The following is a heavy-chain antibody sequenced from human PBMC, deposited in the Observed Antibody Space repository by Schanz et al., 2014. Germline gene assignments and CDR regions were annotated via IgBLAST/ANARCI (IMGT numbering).Heavy chain of an antibody. CDR3: ARGYSNIWSPMAY. J-gene: IGHJ4*02. D-gene: IGHD6-13*01. CDR2: IKKDGREN. Sequence: EVQLVESGGGLVQPGGSLRLSCAASGFTFSYYGMTWVRQAPGKGLEWVANIKKDGRENYYADSVKGRFIISRDNAKNSLSLQMNSLRAEDTAVYYCARGYSNIWSPMAYWGQGTLVTVSS. CDR1: GFTFSYYG. V-gene: IGHV3-7*01.